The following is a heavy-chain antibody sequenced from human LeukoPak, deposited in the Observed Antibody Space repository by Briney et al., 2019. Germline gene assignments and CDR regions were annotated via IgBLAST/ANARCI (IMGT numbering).Heavy chain of an antibody. J-gene: IGHJ4*02. CDR3: ARGIYGDLVAFDY. V-gene: IGHV3-74*03. D-gene: IGHD4-17*01. CDR1: GFTFSSFY. Sequence: GGSLRLSCTASGFTFSSFYMHWVRQVPGKGLVWVSRIYNDGTNTKYAGFVEGRFTISRDNAKNTLYLQMNSLRVEDTGVYYCARGIYGDLVAFDYWGQGILVTVSS. CDR2: IYNDGTNT.